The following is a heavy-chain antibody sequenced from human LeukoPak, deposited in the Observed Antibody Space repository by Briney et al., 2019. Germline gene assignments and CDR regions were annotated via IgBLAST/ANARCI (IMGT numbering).Heavy chain of an antibody. J-gene: IGHJ6*02. D-gene: IGHD5-18*01. Sequence: GGSLRLSCAASGFTVSSNYMSWVRQAPGKGLEWVSVIYSGGSTYYADSVKGRFTISGDNSKNTLYLQMNSLRAEDTAVYYCARAYSYGSHYYYYYGMDVWGQGTTVTVSS. CDR2: IYSGGST. CDR1: GFTVSSNY. CDR3: ARAYSYGSHYYYYYGMDV. V-gene: IGHV3-53*01.